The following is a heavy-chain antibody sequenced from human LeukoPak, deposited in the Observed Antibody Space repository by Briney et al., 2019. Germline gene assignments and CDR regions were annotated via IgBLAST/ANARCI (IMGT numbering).Heavy chain of an antibody. CDR1: GLTFSSYG. Sequence: GGSLRLSCAASGLTFSSYGMHWVRQAPGKGLEWVAVISYDGSNKYYADSVKGRFTISRDNSKNTLYLQMNSLRAEDTAVYYCAKDEDFDYWGQGTPVTVSS. D-gene: IGHD2-15*01. CDR2: ISYDGSNK. CDR3: AKDEDFDY. V-gene: IGHV3-30*18. J-gene: IGHJ4*02.